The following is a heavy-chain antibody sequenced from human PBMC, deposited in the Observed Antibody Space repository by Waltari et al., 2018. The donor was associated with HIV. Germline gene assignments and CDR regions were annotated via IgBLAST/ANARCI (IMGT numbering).Heavy chain of an antibody. D-gene: IGHD3-22*01. Sequence: QVQLQQWGAGLLKPSETLSLTCAVYGGSFSGYYWSWIRQPPGKGLEWIGEINQSGSTNYNPSLKSRVTISVDTSKNQFSLKLSSVTAADTAVYYCARAGDSSGSWFDPWGQGTLVTVSS. V-gene: IGHV4-34*01. J-gene: IGHJ5*02. CDR2: INQSGST. CDR1: GGSFSGYY. CDR3: ARAGDSSGSWFDP.